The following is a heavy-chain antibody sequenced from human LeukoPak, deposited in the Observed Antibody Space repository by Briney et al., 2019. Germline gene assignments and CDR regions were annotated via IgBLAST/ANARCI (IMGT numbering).Heavy chain of an antibody. CDR2: ISYDGSNK. CDR1: GFTFGTYG. CDR3: ARTTERLRFDP. D-gene: IGHD4-17*01. Sequence: GRSLRLSCVASGFTFGTYGMHWVRQAPGKGLEWVAVISYDGSNKYYADSVKGRFTISRDNSKNTLYLQMNSLRAEDTAVYYCARTTERLRFDPWGQGTLVTVSS. J-gene: IGHJ5*02. V-gene: IGHV3-30*03.